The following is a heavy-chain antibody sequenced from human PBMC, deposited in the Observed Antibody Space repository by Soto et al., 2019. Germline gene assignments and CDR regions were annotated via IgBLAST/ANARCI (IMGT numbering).Heavy chain of an antibody. CDR3: ARVVRFLEWSPMYYFDY. Sequence: SSETLSLTCTVSGGSVSSGSYYWSWIRQPPGKGLEWIGYIYYSGSTNYNPSLKSRVTISVDTSKNQFSLKLSSVTAADTAVYYCARVVRFLEWSPMYYFDYWGQGTLVTVSS. J-gene: IGHJ4*02. CDR1: GGSVSSGSYY. D-gene: IGHD3-3*01. V-gene: IGHV4-61*01. CDR2: IYYSGST.